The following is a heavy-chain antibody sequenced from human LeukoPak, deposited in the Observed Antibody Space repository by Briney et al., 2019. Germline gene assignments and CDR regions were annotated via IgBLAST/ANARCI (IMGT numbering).Heavy chain of an antibody. D-gene: IGHD4-11*01. J-gene: IGHJ5*01. V-gene: IGHV3-23*01. Sequence: GGSLRLSCPASGFTFTNYAMSWVRQAPGKGLEWVSPITGSGGSTYYADSVKGRFTISRDNSKTTLFLQMNSLRAEDTAVYYCAKDLHDYGNYVGWFDSWGQGTLVTVSS. CDR2: ITGSGGST. CDR3: AKDLHDYGNYVGWFDS. CDR1: GFTFTNYA.